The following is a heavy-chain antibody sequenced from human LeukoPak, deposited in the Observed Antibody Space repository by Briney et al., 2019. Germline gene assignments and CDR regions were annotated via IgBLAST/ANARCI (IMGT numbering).Heavy chain of an antibody. CDR2: IYYSGST. Sequence: PSETLSLTCTVSGGSISSSSYYWGWIRQPPGKGLEWIGSIYYSGSTYYSPSLKSRVTISVDTSKNQFSLRLSSVTAADTAVYYCARARFEYSGSSGSNPLYNWFDPWGQGTLVTVSS. CDR3: ARARFEYSGSSGSNPLYNWFDP. J-gene: IGHJ5*02. CDR1: GGSISSSSYY. D-gene: IGHD6-6*01. V-gene: IGHV4-39*01.